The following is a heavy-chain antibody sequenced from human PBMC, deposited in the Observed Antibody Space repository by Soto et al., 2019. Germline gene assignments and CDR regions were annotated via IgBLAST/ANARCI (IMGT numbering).Heavy chain of an antibody. CDR3: MRGGWGDSPIDY. J-gene: IGHJ4*02. D-gene: IGHD2-15*01. Sequence: QVQLVQSGSEVKEPGASVKVSCKASGYTFSAYYVHWARLAPGRGFQWLGWINPSNEITAFSQFFQGRVTMTRDTSTNTVHMELNSLTSDDTAVYYCMRGGWGDSPIDYWGQGTQVTVSS. CDR1: GYTFSAYY. V-gene: IGHV1-2*02. CDR2: INPSNEIT.